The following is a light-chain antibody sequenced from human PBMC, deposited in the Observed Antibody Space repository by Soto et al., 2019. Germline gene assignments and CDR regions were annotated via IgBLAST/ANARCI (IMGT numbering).Light chain of an antibody. CDR3: QQRSNWPLT. V-gene: IGKV3-15*01. J-gene: IGKJ4*01. CDR2: GAT. Sequence: EIVMTQSPATVSVSPGERVTLSCRASQSVTSNLAWYQQKPGQAPRLIVYGATTRATGIPARFSGSGSGTEFTLTISSLQSEDFAVYYCQQRSNWPLTFGGGTNVEIK. CDR1: QSVTSN.